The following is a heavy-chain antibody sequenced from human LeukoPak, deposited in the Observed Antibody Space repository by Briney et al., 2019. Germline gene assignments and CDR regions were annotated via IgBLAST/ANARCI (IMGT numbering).Heavy chain of an antibody. J-gene: IGHJ4*02. Sequence: GASVKVSCKASGYTFTSYYMHWVRQAPGQGLEWMGILNPTGGNTSYAQKFQGRVTMTRDTSTSTVYMELSSLRSEDTAVYYCARGLYYDSSDYYPYYFDYWGQGTLVTVSS. CDR3: ARGLYYDSSDYYPYYFDY. CDR1: GYTFTSYY. CDR2: LNPTGGNT. D-gene: IGHD3-22*01. V-gene: IGHV1-46*01.